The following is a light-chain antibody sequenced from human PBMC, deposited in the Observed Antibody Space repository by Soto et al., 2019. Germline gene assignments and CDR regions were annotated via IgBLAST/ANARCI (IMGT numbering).Light chain of an antibody. CDR3: QQANSFPLT. Sequence: DIQMTQSPSSVSASVGDRITITCRASQGIYKWLAWYQQKPGKAPKLLISAASTLQTGVPARFSGSGSGTDFTLTISSLQPEDFATYYCQQANSFPLTFGGGTRREIK. CDR1: QGIYKW. CDR2: AAS. J-gene: IGKJ5*01. V-gene: IGKV1-12*01.